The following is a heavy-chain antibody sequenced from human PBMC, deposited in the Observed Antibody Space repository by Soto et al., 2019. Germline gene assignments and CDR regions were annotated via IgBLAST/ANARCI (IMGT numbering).Heavy chain of an antibody. CDR3: ARVYMVRGTIIRYFDY. CDR2: IYHSGST. Sequence: QVLLQESGPVVVKPSGPLPITCAFSGASISSSYWRCLVRQPSGKGLGWMGKIYHSGSTNYNPSLKSRVTISVDKSKNQFSLKLSSVTAADTAVYYCARVYMVRGTIIRYFDYWGQGTLVTVSS. V-gene: IGHV4-4*02. D-gene: IGHD3-10*01. CDR1: GASISSSYW. J-gene: IGHJ4*02.